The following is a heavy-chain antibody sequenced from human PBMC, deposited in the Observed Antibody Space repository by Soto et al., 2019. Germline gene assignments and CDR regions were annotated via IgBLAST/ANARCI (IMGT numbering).Heavy chain of an antibody. CDR3: ARVDYSSGWYYFDY. V-gene: IGHV4-59*02. D-gene: IGHD6-19*01. CDR1: GGSVSSYY. CDR2: MYYSGTT. Sequence: SETLSLTCSVSGGSVSSYYWSWIRQPPGKGQEKIGYMYYSGTTNYNPSLKSRVTISVDTSKNQFSLKLSSVTAADTAVYYCARVDYSSGWYYFDYWGQGTLVTVSS. J-gene: IGHJ4*02.